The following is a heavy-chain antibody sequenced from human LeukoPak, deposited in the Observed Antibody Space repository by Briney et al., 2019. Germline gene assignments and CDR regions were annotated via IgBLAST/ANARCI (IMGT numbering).Heavy chain of an antibody. V-gene: IGHV1-2*04. CDR1: GYTFTGYY. D-gene: IGHD5-12*01. CDR3: ARSVTARGYSFGYY. Sequence: VASVKVSCKASGYTFTGYYIHWVRQAPGQGLERMGWVNPNSGGTNYGQKFRGWVTLTRDTSISTAYMELSGLKSGDTAMYYCARSVTARGYSFGYYWGQGTLVTVSS. CDR2: VNPNSGGT. J-gene: IGHJ4*02.